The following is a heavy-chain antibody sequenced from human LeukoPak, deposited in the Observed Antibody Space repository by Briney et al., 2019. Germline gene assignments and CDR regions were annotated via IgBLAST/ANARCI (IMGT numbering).Heavy chain of an antibody. Sequence: PGGSLRLSCAASGMSFSSYEMNWVRQAPGKGLEWVSYISSGGTTIYYADSVKGRFTISRDNAKNSLYLQMNNLGAGDTAVYYCASARLYSSSWYCYFDYWGRGTLVTVSS. CDR2: ISSGGTTI. V-gene: IGHV3-48*03. D-gene: IGHD6-13*01. CDR1: GMSFSSYE. J-gene: IGHJ4*02. CDR3: ASARLYSSSWYCYFDY.